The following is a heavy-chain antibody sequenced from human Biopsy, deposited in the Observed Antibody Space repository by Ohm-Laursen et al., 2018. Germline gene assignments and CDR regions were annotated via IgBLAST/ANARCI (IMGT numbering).Heavy chain of an antibody. J-gene: IGHJ4*02. CDR2: VYDRGSTA. Sequence: PSDTLSLTCTVSGDSVSSGSFYWTWIRQPPGQGLECIGYVYDRGSTANYNPSLESRVTMSVDMPKNQFSLKLSSVTAADTAIYYCARGMRSSGWPYFDSWGQGTLVTVSS. D-gene: IGHD6-19*01. CDR3: ARGMRSSGWPYFDS. CDR1: GDSVSSGSFY. V-gene: IGHV4-61*01.